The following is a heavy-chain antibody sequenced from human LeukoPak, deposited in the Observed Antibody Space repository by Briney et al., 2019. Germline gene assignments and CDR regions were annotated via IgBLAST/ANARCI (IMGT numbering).Heavy chain of an antibody. Sequence: GGSLRLSSAASGFTFDDYAMHWVRQAPGKGLEWVSGISWNSGSIGYADSVKGRFTISRDNAKNSLYLQMNSLRAEDTALYYCAKGPRFGESLYSWFDPWGQGTLVTVSS. CDR3: AKGPRFGESLYSWFDP. D-gene: IGHD3-10*01. J-gene: IGHJ5*02. CDR1: GFTFDDYA. CDR2: ISWNSGSI. V-gene: IGHV3-9*01.